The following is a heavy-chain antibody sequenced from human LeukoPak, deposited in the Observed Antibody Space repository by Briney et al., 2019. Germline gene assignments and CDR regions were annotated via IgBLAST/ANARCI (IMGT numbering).Heavy chain of an antibody. V-gene: IGHV3-33*01. Sequence: GGSLRLSCAASGFTFSSYGMHWVRQAPGKGLEWVAVIWYDGSNKYYADSVKGRFTISRDNSKNTLYLQMNSLRAEDTAVYYCAREYYDSSGSHYYFDYWGQGTLVTVSS. CDR1: GFTFSSYG. J-gene: IGHJ4*02. CDR2: IWYDGSNK. CDR3: AREYYDSSGSHYYFDY. D-gene: IGHD3-22*01.